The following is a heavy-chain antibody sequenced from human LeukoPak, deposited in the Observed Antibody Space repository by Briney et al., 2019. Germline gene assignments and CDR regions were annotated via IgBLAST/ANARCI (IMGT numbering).Heavy chain of an antibody. CDR1: GFTVSSNY. CDR2: IYSGGST. CDR3: AKVGGVVPALYYYYMDV. V-gene: IGHV3-53*05. Sequence: GGSLRLSCAASGFTVSSNYMSWVRQAPGKGLEWVSVIYSGGSTYYADSVKGRFTISRDNSKNTLYLQMNSLRAEDTAVYYCAKVGGVVPALYYYYMDVWGKGTTVTVSS. J-gene: IGHJ6*03. D-gene: IGHD2-2*01.